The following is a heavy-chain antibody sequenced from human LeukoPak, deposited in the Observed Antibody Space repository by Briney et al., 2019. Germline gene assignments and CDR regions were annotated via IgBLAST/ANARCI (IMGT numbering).Heavy chain of an antibody. J-gene: IGHJ4*02. CDR1: GFTFSSYA. CDR2: ISYDGNDK. V-gene: IGHV3-30-3*01. Sequence: GGSLRLSCAASGFTFSSYAMHWVRQAPGKGLEWVAVISYDGNDKYYTDSVKGRFTISRDKSKNTLYLQMNSLRAEDTAVYYCARDRDTAMGLWGQGTLVTVSS. CDR3: ARDRDTAMGL. D-gene: IGHD5-18*01.